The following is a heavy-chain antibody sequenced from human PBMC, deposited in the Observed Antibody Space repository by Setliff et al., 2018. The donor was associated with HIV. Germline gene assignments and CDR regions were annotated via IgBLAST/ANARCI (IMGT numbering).Heavy chain of an antibody. Sequence: PSETLSLTCSVSGGSFIGSSFQSTWIRQTPVKGLEWIADIAYSGTTMYTNYNPSLESRVIISEDTSRDQFFLKLTSVTADDTGIYYCARGPPFAYWGQGLQVTVSS. CDR1: GGSFIGSSFQ. CDR2: IAYSGTTMYT. V-gene: IGHV4-39*07. J-gene: IGHJ4*02. CDR3: ARGPPFAY.